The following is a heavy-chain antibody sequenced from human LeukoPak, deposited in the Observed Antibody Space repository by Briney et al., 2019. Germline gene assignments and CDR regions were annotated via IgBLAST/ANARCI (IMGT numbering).Heavy chain of an antibody. J-gene: IGHJ6*02. CDR2: ISANGGSS. D-gene: IGHD2-8*02. CDR1: GFTFSTFA. V-gene: IGHV3-23*01. CDR3: TKSTDYWYYGMDV. Sequence: GSLRLSCAASGFTFSTFAMYWVRQAPGKGPEWVSGISANGGSSTYADSVRGRFTSSRDNSRNTLYLQMSSLRVDDTATYYCTKSTDYWYYGMDVWGQGTTVTVSS.